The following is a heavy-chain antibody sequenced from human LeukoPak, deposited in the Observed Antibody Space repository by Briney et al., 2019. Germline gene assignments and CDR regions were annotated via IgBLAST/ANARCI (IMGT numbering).Heavy chain of an antibody. CDR1: GYTFSGYE. CDR3: ARDGPGGYFQH. Sequence: GGSLRLSCAASGYTFSGYEMNWVRQAPGKGLEWVSYISSSGSTIYYADSVKGRFTISRDNAKNSLYLQMNSLRAEDTAVYYCARDGPGGYFQHWGQGTLVTVSS. J-gene: IGHJ1*01. V-gene: IGHV3-48*03. D-gene: IGHD3-10*01. CDR2: ISSSGSTI.